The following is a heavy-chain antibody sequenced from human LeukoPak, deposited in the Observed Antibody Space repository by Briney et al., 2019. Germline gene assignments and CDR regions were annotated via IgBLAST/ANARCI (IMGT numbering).Heavy chain of an antibody. CDR3: ARGISRVLKLRFLEWFSMDV. CDR2: INPNSGGT. D-gene: IGHD3-3*01. J-gene: IGHJ6*03. CDR1: GYTFTGYY. Sequence: ASVKVSCKASGYTFTGYYMHWVRQAPGQGLEWMGWINPNSGGTNYAQKFQGRVTITRNTSISTAYMELSSLRSEDTAVYYCARGISRVLKLRFLEWFSMDVWGKGTTVAVSS. V-gene: IGHV1-2*02.